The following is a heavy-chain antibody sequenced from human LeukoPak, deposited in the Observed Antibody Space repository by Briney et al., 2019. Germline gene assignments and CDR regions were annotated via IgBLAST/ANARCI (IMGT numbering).Heavy chain of an antibody. J-gene: IGHJ5*02. V-gene: IGHV5-51*01. CDR1: GYSFTSYW. Sequence: HGASLQISCQGSGYSFTSYWIGWVRQLPGKGLEWMGIIYPGDSDTRYSPSFQGQVTISADKSISTAYLQWSSLKASDTAMYYCARRTGTVSSNWFDPWGQGTLVTVSS. D-gene: IGHD1-7*01. CDR2: IYPGDSDT. CDR3: ARRTGTVSSNWFDP.